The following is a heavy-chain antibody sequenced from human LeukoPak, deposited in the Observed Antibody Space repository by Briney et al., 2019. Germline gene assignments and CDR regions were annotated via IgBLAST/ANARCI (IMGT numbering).Heavy chain of an antibody. CDR1: GFTFSNYG. D-gene: IGHD3-16*01. J-gene: IGHJ4*02. CDR2: ISDSTGST. Sequence: GGSLRLSCTASGFTFSNYGMHCVRQAPGKGLEWVSSISDSTGSTYYADSVKGRFTISRDNSKNTVYLQMNSLRAEDTAVYYCAKTRLGPHYWGQGSLVTVSS. CDR3: AKTRLGPHY. V-gene: IGHV3-23*01.